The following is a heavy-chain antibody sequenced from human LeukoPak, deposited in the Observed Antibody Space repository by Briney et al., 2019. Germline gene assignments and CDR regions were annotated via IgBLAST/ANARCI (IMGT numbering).Heavy chain of an antibody. V-gene: IGHV1-18*01. J-gene: IGHJ4*02. CDR3: ARDSRFFMGIPINWGNFDY. CDR2: ISAYNGNT. CDR1: GFPFTSYG. D-gene: IGHD7-27*01. Sequence: ASVKVSCQASGFPFTSYGISWVRQAPGQGLEWMGWISAYNGNTNYAQKLQGRVTMTTDTSTSTAYMELRSLRSDDTAVYYCARDSRFFMGIPINWGNFDYWGQGTLVTVSS.